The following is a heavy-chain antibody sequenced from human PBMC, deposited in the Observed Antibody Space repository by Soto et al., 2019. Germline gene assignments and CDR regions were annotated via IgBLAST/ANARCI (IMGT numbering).Heavy chain of an antibody. CDR3: ARDFRYFPY. Sequence: PSETLSLTCAVYGGTFSGYFWSWVRQPPGKGLEWIGEIEHNGNDNINPSLKSRVTMSVDTSKNQISLTLTSVTAADTAVYYCARDFRYFPYWGQGTRVTVSS. D-gene: IGHD3-10*01. V-gene: IGHV4-34*08. CDR1: GGTFSGYF. J-gene: IGHJ4*02. CDR2: IEHNGND.